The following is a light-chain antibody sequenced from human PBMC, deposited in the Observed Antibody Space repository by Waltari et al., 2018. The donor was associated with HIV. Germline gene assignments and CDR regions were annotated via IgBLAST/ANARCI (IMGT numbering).Light chain of an antibody. CDR1: QNISTL. Sequence: DIQMTQSPSTLSSSVGDRVSITCRASQNISTLLAWYQQKPGKAPKLLIYKASTLESEVPSRFSGSGSGTEFTLTISSLQPDDFATYYCQEYKTYSLYSFGQGTKLEIK. CDR3: QEYKTYSLYS. V-gene: IGKV1-5*03. J-gene: IGKJ2*03. CDR2: KAS.